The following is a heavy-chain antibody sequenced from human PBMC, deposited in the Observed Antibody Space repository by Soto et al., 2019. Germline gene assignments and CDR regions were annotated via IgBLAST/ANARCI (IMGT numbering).Heavy chain of an antibody. D-gene: IGHD6-19*01. Sequence: HSETLSLTCAVSGGSIDSGAFSLSWIRQPPGKGLEWIGYVTHSGTAYSIPSLNGRLTLSVDSSQTQFSLKLTSVTAADSAFYYCARIHWAQSSLDYWGRGILVTVSS. CDR1: GGSIDSGAFS. J-gene: IGHJ4*02. CDR3: ARIHWAQSSLDY. V-gene: IGHV4-30-2*01. CDR2: VTHSGTA.